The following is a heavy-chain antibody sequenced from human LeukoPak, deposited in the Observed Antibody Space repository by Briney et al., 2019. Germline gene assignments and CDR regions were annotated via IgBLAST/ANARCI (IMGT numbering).Heavy chain of an antibody. CDR3: ARASYGGNPSPSAVYYYYYYMDV. J-gene: IGHJ6*03. Sequence: ASVKVSCKASGYTFTSYDINWVRQATGQGLEWMGWMNPNSGNTGYAQKFQGRVTMTRNTSISTAYMELSSLRSEDTAVYCCARASYGGNPSPSAVYYYYYYMDVWGKGTTVTVSS. CDR2: MNPNSGNT. D-gene: IGHD4/OR15-4a*01. CDR1: GYTFTSYD. V-gene: IGHV1-8*01.